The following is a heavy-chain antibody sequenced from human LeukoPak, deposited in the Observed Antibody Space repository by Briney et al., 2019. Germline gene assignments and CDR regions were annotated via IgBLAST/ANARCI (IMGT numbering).Heavy chain of an antibody. CDR1: GFTFSNYD. V-gene: IGHV3-23*01. CDR3: AKRDFYDSSGYLYTSHLHN. J-gene: IGHJ4*02. D-gene: IGHD3-22*01. CDR2: ISGSGGST. Sequence: PGGSLRLSCAASGFTFSNYDMSWVRQAPGKGLEWVSGISGSGGSTYYADSVKGRFTISRDNSKNTLYLQMNSLRAEDTAVYYCAKRDFYDSSGYLYTSHLHNWGQGTLVTVSS.